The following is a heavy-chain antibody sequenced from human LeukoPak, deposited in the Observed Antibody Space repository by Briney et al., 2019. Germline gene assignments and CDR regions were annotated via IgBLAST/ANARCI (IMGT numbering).Heavy chain of an antibody. J-gene: IGHJ6*02. CDR3: ARDRTSVTTRYYGMDV. D-gene: IGHD4-17*01. CDR1: GYTFTGYY. Sequence: ASVKVSCKASGYTFTGYYMHWVRQAPGQGLEWMGWINPNTGVTNYAQKFQGRVTLTRDTSIITAYMELTRLRSDDTAVYYCARDRTSVTTRYYGMDVGGQGTTLTV. CDR2: INPNTGVT. V-gene: IGHV1-2*02.